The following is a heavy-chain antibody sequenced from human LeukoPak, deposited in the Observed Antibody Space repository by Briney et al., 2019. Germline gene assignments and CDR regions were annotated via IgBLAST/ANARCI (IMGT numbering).Heavy chain of an antibody. CDR1: GFTFDDYA. CDR3: AKVGIAAAGTVGPFDY. D-gene: IGHD6-13*01. V-gene: IGHV3-9*01. Sequence: GGSLRLSCAASGFTFDDYAMHWVRQAPGKGLEWVSGISWNSGSIGYADSVKGRFTISRDNAKNSLYLQMNSLRAEDTALCYCAKVGIAAAGTVGPFDYWGQGTLVTVSS. CDR2: ISWNSGSI. J-gene: IGHJ4*02.